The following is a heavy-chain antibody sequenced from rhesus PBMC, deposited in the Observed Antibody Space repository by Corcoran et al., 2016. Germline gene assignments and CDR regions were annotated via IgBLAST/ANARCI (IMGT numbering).Heavy chain of an antibody. Sequence: QVQLQESGPELVKPSATLSLTCAVSGGSISGNSWNCIRQPPGKGLEWIGFIGGSSGSTNYNPSLKSRVTLSVDTSNNQFSLKLSSVTAADTAVYYCARGYIWTAPYDYWGQGVLVTVSS. CDR1: GGSISGNS. D-gene: IGHD3-3*01. CDR3: ARGYIWTAPYDY. V-gene: IGHV4-165*01. CDR2: IGGSSGST. J-gene: IGHJ4*01.